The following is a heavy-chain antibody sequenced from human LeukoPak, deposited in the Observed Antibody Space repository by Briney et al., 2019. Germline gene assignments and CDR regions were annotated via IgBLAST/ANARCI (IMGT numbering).Heavy chain of an antibody. V-gene: IGHV3-30*03. J-gene: IGHJ6*02. Sequence: GRSLRLSCAASGFTFSSYGMHWVRQAPGKGLEWVAVISYDGSNTYYADSVKGRFTISRDNSKNTLYLQMNSLRAEDTAVYYCARDGYSSSWYGALWYYGMDVWGQGTTVTVSS. CDR1: GFTFSSYG. CDR3: ARDGYSSSWYGALWYYGMDV. CDR2: ISYDGSNT. D-gene: IGHD6-13*01.